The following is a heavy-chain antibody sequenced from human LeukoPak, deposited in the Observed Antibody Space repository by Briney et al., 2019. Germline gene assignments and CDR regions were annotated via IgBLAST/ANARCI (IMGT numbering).Heavy chain of an antibody. D-gene: IGHD4-17*01. CDR2: ISSSSSYI. J-gene: IGHJ4*02. V-gene: IGHV3-21*01. CDR1: GFTFSTYS. CDR3: ARRLNYGDYGNDC. Sequence: GGSLRLSCAASGFTFSTYSMNWVRQAPGKGLEWVSTISSSSSYIYFADSVKGRFTISRDNAKHSLYLQMNSLRAEDTDVYCCARRLNYGDYGNDCWGQGTLVTVSS.